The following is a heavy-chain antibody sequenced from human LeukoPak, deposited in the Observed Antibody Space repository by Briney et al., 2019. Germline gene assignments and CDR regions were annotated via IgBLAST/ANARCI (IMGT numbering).Heavy chain of an antibody. CDR3: ARDIVDGDYDDGFDI. Sequence: GGSLSLSCVAAGFTFSSYSMNWVRQAPGKGLEFISYINSRSSTIYYADVVKGRFTISRDNAKNSLYLQMSSLRAEDTALYYCARDIVDGDYDDGFDIWGQGTRVTVSS. V-gene: IGHV3-48*01. D-gene: IGHD4-17*01. J-gene: IGHJ3*02. CDR1: GFTFSSYS. CDR2: INSRSSTI.